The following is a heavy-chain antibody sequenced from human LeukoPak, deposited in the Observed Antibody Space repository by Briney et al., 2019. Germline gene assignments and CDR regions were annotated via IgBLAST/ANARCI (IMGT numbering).Heavy chain of an antibody. CDR2: INYSGST. CDR3: ARVDIVVLPSTNFDN. D-gene: IGHD2-2*01. J-gene: IGHJ4*02. V-gene: IGHV4-39*01. Sequence: SETLSLTCTVSVGSIISSSYYSGWIRQPPGKGLEWIGCINYSGSTYHNPSLKSRITIAVDTSKNQFPLKLSSVTATETAVYYCARVDIVVLPSTNFDNWGQGTLVAVSS. CDR1: VGSIISSSYY.